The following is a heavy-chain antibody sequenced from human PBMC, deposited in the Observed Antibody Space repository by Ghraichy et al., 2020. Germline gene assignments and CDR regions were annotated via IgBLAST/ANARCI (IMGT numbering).Heavy chain of an antibody. CDR1: RYTFTVYY. Sequence: ASVKVSCKASRYTFTVYYLHCVRQAPGQGLEWMGWINSNTGVTNSAQKFQGRLTMTWDTSISTVYMELSVLTSDDTAVYYCARDDESYRDYWGQGTLVTVSA. CDR2: INSNTGVT. V-gene: IGHV1-2*02. J-gene: IGHJ4*02. D-gene: IGHD3-10*01. CDR3: ARDDESYRDY.